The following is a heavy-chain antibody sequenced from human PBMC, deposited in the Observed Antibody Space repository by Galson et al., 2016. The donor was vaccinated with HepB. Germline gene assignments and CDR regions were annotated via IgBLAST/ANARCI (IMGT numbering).Heavy chain of an antibody. V-gene: IGHV4-31*03. CDR3: ARGRLNYYGSGNYYPAAFDI. J-gene: IGHJ3*02. CDR1: GGSTSSGGYY. D-gene: IGHD3-10*01. CDR2: IYFRGSS. Sequence: TLSLTCTVSGGSTSSGGYYWSWIRQHPGKGPEWTGYIYFRGSSYYNPSLKSRATISVDTSKNQFSLRLSSVTAADTAVYYCARGRLNYYGSGNYYPAAFDIWGQGTMVAVPS.